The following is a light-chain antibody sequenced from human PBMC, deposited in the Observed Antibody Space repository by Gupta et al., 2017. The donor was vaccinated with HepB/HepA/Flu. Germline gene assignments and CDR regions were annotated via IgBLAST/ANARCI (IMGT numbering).Light chain of an antibody. CDR3: QAWDSSTRGVV. V-gene: IGLV3-1*01. CDR1: KLGDKY. CDR2: QDS. J-gene: IGLJ2*01. Sequence: SYELTQPPSVSVSPGPTASINFSGDKLGDKYACWYQQKPGQSPVLVIYQDSKRPSGIPERFSGSNSGNTATLTISGTQAMDEADYYCQAWDSSTRGVVFGGGTKLTVL.